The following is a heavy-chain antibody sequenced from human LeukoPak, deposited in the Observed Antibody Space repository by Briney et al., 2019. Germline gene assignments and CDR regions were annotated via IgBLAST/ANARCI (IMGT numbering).Heavy chain of an antibody. J-gene: IGHJ4*02. V-gene: IGHV4-59*01. Sequence: SETLSLTCTVSGGSIGTYYWSWIRQPPGKGLEWIGFIYYLGSTNYNPSLKSRVTISVDTSKNQFSLMLSSVTAADTAVYYCARAGGSSWPFTYWGRGTLSPSPQ. CDR3: ARAGGSSWPFTY. CDR1: GGSIGTYY. CDR2: IYYLGST. D-gene: IGHD6-13*01.